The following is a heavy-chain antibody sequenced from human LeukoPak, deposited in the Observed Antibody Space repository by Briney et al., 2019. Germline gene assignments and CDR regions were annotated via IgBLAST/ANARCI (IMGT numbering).Heavy chain of an antibody. Sequence: PSETLSLXCTVSGGSISSYYWSWIRQPAGKGLEWIGRIYTSGSTNYNPSLKSRVTMSVDTSKNQFSLKLSSVTAADTAVYYCARSKVVPAAISKSAAAGTIEDADYWGQGTLVTVSS. D-gene: IGHD2-2*01. V-gene: IGHV4-4*07. CDR1: GGSISSYY. CDR2: IYTSGST. J-gene: IGHJ4*02. CDR3: ARSKVVPAAISKSAAAGTIEDADY.